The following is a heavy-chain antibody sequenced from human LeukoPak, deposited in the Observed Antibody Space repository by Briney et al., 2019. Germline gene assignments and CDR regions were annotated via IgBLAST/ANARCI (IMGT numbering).Heavy chain of an antibody. Sequence: GGSLRLSCEASGFTFSSYAMNWVRQAPGKGLEWVSYISSGSTTIYYADSVKGRFTISRDNAKNSLYLQMSGLRDEDTAVYYCASGSYGQFDYWGQGTLVTVSS. V-gene: IGHV3-48*02. D-gene: IGHD5-18*01. CDR3: ASGSYGQFDY. J-gene: IGHJ4*02. CDR2: ISSGSTTI. CDR1: GFTFSSYA.